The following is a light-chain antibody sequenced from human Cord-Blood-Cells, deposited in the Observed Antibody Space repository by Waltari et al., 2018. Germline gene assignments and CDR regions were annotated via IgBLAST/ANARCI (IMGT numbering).Light chain of an antibody. CDR1: QSVLYSSNNKNY. V-gene: IGKV4-1*01. Sequence: DIVMTQSPDSLAVSLGERSTINCKSSQSVLYSSNNKNYLAWYQQKPGQPPKRLIYWASTRESGVPDRFSGSGSGTDFTLTISSLQAEDVAVYYCQQYYSTPYTFGQVTKLEIK. J-gene: IGKJ2*01. CDR2: WAS. CDR3: QQYYSTPYT.